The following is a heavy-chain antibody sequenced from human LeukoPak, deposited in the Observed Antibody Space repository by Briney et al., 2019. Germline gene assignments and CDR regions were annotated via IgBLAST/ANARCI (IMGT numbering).Heavy chain of an antibody. Sequence: GGSLRLSCAVSGFTFSNEAMGWVRQLRGGGLEWVSTISPGGGTTYYAESMKGRFTISRDNAKNSLYLQMNSLRAEDTAVYYCASTLQYYYDSSGYYYARYYYMDVWGKGTTVTVSS. CDR1: GFTFSNEA. D-gene: IGHD3-22*01. V-gene: IGHV3-23*01. J-gene: IGHJ6*03. CDR2: ISPGGGTT. CDR3: ASTLQYYYDSSGYYYARYYYMDV.